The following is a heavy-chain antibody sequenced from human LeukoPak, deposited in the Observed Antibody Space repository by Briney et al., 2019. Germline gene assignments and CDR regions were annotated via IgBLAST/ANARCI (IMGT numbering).Heavy chain of an antibody. J-gene: IGHJ4*02. D-gene: IGHD2-15*01. CDR3: ASPGGSYAVLGFDY. CDR1: GFTFSSYR. V-gene: IGHV3-74*01. Sequence: GGSLRLSCAASGFTFSSYRMHWVRRAPGKGLVWVSRIDSDGSSTSYADSVKGRFTISRDNAKNTLYLQMNSLRAEDTAVYYCASPGGSYAVLGFDYWGQGTLVTVSS. CDR2: IDSDGSST.